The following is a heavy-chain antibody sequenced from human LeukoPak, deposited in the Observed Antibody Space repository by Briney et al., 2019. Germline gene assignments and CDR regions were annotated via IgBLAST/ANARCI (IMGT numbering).Heavy chain of an antibody. CDR2: ISYDGSNK. CDR3: AKGRDRISSSYWYFDL. Sequence: PGGSLRLSCAASGFTFSSYGMHWVRQAPGKGLEWVAVISYDGSNKYYADSVKGRFTISRDNSKNTLYLQMNSLRAEDTAVYYCAKGRDRISSSYWYFDLWGRGTLVTVSS. CDR1: GFTFSSYG. V-gene: IGHV3-30*18. J-gene: IGHJ2*01. D-gene: IGHD6-13*01.